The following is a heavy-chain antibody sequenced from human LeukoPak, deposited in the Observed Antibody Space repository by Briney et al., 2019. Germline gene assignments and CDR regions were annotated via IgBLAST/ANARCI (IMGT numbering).Heavy chain of an antibody. CDR2: MNPNSGNT. Sequence: ASVKVSCKASGYTFTSYDINWVRQATGQGLEWMGWMNPNSGNTGYAQKFQGRVTMTRNTSISTAYMELNSLRAEDTAVYYCAKDHSTLPGYSYGYSFDYWGQGTLVTVSS. CDR3: AKDHSTLPGYSYGYSFDY. CDR1: GYTFTSYD. J-gene: IGHJ4*02. V-gene: IGHV1-8*01. D-gene: IGHD5-18*01.